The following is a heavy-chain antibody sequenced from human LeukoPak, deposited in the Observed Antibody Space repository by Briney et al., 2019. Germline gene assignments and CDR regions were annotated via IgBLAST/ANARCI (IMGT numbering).Heavy chain of an antibody. Sequence: PGGSLRLSCAASGFTFSSYGMHWVRQAPGKGLEWVAVISYDGSNKYYADSVKGRFTISRDNSKNTLYLQMNSLRAEDTAVYYCARAIVDRDFDYWGQGTLVTVSS. J-gene: IGHJ4*02. V-gene: IGHV3-30*03. CDR3: ARAIVDRDFDY. CDR1: GFTFSSYG. CDR2: ISYDGSNK. D-gene: IGHD3-10*01.